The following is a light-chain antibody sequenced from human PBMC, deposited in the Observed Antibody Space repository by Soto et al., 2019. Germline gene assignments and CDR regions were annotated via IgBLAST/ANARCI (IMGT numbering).Light chain of an antibody. J-gene: IGKJ4*01. V-gene: IGKV1-5*03. CDR3: QQYNSYWLT. CDR2: KAS. Sequence: DIQMTQSPSTLSASVGNRVTITCRASQSISSWLAWYQQKPGKAPKLLIYKASTLESGVPSRFSGSGSGTEFTLTISSLQPDDFATYYCQQYNSYWLTFGGGTKVEIK. CDR1: QSISSW.